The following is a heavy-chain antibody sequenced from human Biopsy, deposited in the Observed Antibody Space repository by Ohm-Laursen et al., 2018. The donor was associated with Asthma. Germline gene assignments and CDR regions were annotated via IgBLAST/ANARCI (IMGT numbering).Heavy chain of an antibody. Sequence: VASVKVSCKAPGGTFSNFAISWVRQAPGQGLEWLGGIMTVFGTKNYAQKFQGRVTINADESTSTAYMEVTSLRSEDTAIYYCARCQVGYSSGWSLLLKKIYYSGMDVWGQGTAVTVSS. CDR2: IMTVFGTK. D-gene: IGHD6-19*01. CDR1: GGTFSNFA. V-gene: IGHV1-69*13. CDR3: ARCQVGYSSGWSLLLKKIYYSGMDV. J-gene: IGHJ6*02.